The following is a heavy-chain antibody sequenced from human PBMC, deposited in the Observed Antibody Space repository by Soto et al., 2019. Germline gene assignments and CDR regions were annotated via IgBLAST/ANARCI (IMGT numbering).Heavy chain of an antibody. D-gene: IGHD3-22*01. J-gene: IGHJ5*02. CDR2: INSDGSST. Sequence: EVQLVESGGGLVQPGGSLRLSCAASGFTFSSYWMHWVRQAPGKGLVWVSRINSDGSSTSYADSVKGRFTISRDNAKNTLYLQMNSLRAEDTAVYYCARGDYHDSSGPELGFDPWGQGTLVTVSS. V-gene: IGHV3-74*01. CDR3: ARGDYHDSSGPELGFDP. CDR1: GFTFSSYW.